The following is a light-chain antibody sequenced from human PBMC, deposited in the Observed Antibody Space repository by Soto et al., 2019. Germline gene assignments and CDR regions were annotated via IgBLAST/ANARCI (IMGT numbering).Light chain of an antibody. Sequence: QSALTQPASVSGSPGQSITISCSGASSDIGAYDYVSWYQQHPGKAPKLMIYEVTHRPSGVSNRFSASKSGNTASLTITGLQAEDEADYYCQSYDSSLSGLVFGGGTKLTVL. CDR3: QSYDSSLSGLV. CDR2: EVT. V-gene: IGLV2-14*01. CDR1: SSDIGAYDY. J-gene: IGLJ2*01.